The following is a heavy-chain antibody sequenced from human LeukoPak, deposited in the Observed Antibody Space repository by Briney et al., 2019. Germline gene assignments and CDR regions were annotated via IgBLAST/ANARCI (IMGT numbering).Heavy chain of an antibody. CDR3: ASNYGLV. CDR2: IYHSGST. CDR1: GVSISSGGYS. D-gene: IGHD3-10*01. J-gene: IGHJ3*01. Sequence: SETLSLACAVSGVSISSGGYSWSWIRQPPGKGLEWIGYIYHSGSTYYNPSLKSRVTISVDRSKNQFSLKLSSVTAADTAVYYCASNYGLVWGQGTMVTVSS. V-gene: IGHV4-30-2*01.